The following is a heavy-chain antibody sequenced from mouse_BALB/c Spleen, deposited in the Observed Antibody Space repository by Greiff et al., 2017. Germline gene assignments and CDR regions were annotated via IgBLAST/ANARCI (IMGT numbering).Heavy chain of an antibody. Sequence: EVKLQESGTVLARPGASVKMSCKASGYTFTSYWMHWVKQRPGQGLEWIGAIYPGNSDTSYNQKFKGKAKLTAVTATSTAYMELSSLTNEDSAVYYCTRGTARAPMDYWGQGTSVTVSS. V-gene: IGHV1-5*01. CDR3: TRGTARAPMDY. CDR2: IYPGNSDT. CDR1: GYTFTSYW. J-gene: IGHJ4*01. D-gene: IGHD3-2*01.